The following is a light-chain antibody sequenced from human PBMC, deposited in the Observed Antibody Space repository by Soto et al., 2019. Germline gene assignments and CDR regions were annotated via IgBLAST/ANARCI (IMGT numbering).Light chain of an antibody. CDR3: AAWDDSLNGRV. Sequence: QLVLTQPRSASGTPGQRVTISCSRSSSNIGTDTVNWYQQLPGTAPKLLISNNNRRPSGVPDRFSGSKSGTSASLAISGLQSEDEADYYCAAWDDSLNGRVFGGGTKVTVL. CDR1: SSNIGTDT. J-gene: IGLJ2*01. V-gene: IGLV1-44*01. CDR2: NNN.